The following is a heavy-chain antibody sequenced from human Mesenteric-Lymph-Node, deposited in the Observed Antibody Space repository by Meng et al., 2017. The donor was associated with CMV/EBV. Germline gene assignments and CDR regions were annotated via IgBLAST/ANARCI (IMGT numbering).Heavy chain of an antibody. D-gene: IGHD2-2*01. CDR2: ISGYNGNT. CDR1: GYTFTSYV. J-gene: IGHJ5*02. Sequence: ASAQVSCKASGYTFTSYVISWVRQAPGQGLEWMGWISGYNGNTNYAQNLQGRVTMTTDTSTSTAYMELRSLRSDDTAMYYCARAYCSSTSCYERWWFDPWGQGTLVTVSS. V-gene: IGHV1-18*01. CDR3: ARAYCSSTSCYERWWFDP.